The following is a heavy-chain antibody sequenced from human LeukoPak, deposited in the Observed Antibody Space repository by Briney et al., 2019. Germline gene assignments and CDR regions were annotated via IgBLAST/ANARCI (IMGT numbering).Heavy chain of an antibody. J-gene: IGHJ5*02. Sequence: SETLSLTCTVSGGSVSSDTYYWRWIRQPPGKGLEWIGYISYNGASNYHPSLKSRVTMSVDTSKNQFSLKLSSVIAADTAVYYFARSYGSRSYYPFDPWGQGTLVTVSS. D-gene: IGHD3-10*01. CDR2: ISYNGAS. V-gene: IGHV4-61*01. CDR3: ARSYGSRSYYPFDP. CDR1: GGSVSSDTYY.